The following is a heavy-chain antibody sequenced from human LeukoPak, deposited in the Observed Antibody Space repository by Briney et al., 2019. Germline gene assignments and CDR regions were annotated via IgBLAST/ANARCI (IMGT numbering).Heavy chain of an antibody. CDR1: GGSISSSSYH. CDR3: ARLNYYYGMDV. J-gene: IGHJ6*02. CDR2: IYYSGST. V-gene: IGHV4-39*01. Sequence: KPSETLALTFTVSGGSISSSSYHWGWIPQPPGKGLEWIGSIYYSGSTYYNPSLKSRVTVSVDTSKNQFSLKLSSVTAADTAVYYCARLNYYYGMDVWGQGTTVTVSS.